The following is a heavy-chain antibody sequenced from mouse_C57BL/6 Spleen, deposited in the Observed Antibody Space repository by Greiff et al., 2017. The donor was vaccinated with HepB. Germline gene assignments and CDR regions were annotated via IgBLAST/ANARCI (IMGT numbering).Heavy chain of an antibody. J-gene: IGHJ2*01. D-gene: IGHD2-3*01. Sequence: VQLQQPGAELVRPGSSVKLSCKASGYTFTSYWMHWVKQRPIQGLEWIGNIDPSDSETHYNQKFKDKATLTVDKSSSTAYMQLSSLTSEDSAVYYCARRDYDGYVDYWGQGTTLTVSS. CDR1: GYTFTSYW. CDR2: IDPSDSET. V-gene: IGHV1-52*01. CDR3: ARRDYDGYVDY.